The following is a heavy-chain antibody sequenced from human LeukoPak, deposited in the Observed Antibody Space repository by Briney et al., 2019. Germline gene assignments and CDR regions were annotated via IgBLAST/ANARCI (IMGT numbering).Heavy chain of an antibody. J-gene: IGHJ4*02. CDR1: GFAFSSYE. CDR2: ISSSGSTI. CDR3: ASGYQLLHFDY. V-gene: IGHV3-48*03. Sequence: PGGSLRLSCAASGFAFSSYEMNWVRQAPGKGLEWVSYISSSGSTIYYADSVKGRFTISRDNAKSSLYLQMNSLRAEDTAVYYCASGYQLLHFDYWGQGTLVTVSS. D-gene: IGHD2-2*01.